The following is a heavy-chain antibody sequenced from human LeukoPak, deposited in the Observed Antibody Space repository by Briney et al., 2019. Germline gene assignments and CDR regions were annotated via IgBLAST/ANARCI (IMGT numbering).Heavy chain of an antibody. Sequence: KPSETLSLTCTVSGGSISSYYWSWIRQPPGKGLEWIGYIYYSGSTNYNPSLKSRITMSVDTSENQISLKLSSVTAADTAVYYCARGGRITLFGVVIMRAFDIWGQGTMVTVSS. CDR2: IYYSGST. D-gene: IGHD3-3*01. CDR3: ARGGRITLFGVVIMRAFDI. CDR1: GGSISSYY. J-gene: IGHJ3*02. V-gene: IGHV4-59*12.